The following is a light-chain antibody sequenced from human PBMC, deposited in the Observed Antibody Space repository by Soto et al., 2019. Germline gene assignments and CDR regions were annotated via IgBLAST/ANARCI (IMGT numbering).Light chain of an antibody. CDR2: DVS. J-gene: IGLJ1*01. CDR3: SSYTSSSTLYV. CDR1: SSDFGGYNY. V-gene: IGLV2-14*03. Sequence: QSALTQPASVSGSPGQSITISCTGTSSDFGGYNYVSWYQQLPGKAPKLIIYDVSNRPSGVSNRFSASKSPNAASLTISGLQADDEADYYCSSYTSSSTLYVFGTGTKVTVL.